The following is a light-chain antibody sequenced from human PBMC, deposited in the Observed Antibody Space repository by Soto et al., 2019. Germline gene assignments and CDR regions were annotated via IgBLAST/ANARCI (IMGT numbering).Light chain of an antibody. J-gene: IGKJ4*01. Sequence: DIVLTQSPGTLSLSPGERATRSCRASQSVNSGHLVWYQQKPGQAPRLLIYGASSRAIGIPDRFSGSGSGTDFTLTITRLEPEDFALYYCQHYDNSPLTFGGGTKLEIK. CDR3: QHYDNSPLT. CDR1: QSVNSGH. V-gene: IGKV3-20*01. CDR2: GAS.